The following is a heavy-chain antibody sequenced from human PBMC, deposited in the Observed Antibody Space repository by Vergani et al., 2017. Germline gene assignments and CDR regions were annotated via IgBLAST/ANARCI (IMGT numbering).Heavy chain of an antibody. CDR1: GFTFSNYA. D-gene: IGHD6-6*01. Sequence: VQLLQSGGGFVQPGGSLRLYCAASGFTFSNYAMSWVRQAPGKGLEWVAVISYDGSNKYYADSVKGRFTISRDNSKNTLYLQMNSLRAEDTAVYYCARPRTARIYYYYMDVWGKGTTVTVSS. CDR3: ARPRTARIYYYYMDV. V-gene: IGHV3-30-3*01. J-gene: IGHJ6*03. CDR2: ISYDGSNK.